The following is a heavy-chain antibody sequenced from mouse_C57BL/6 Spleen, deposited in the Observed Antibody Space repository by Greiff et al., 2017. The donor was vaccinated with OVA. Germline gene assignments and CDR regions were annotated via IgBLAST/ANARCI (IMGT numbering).Heavy chain of an antibody. CDR1: GFTFSSYA. CDR2: ISSGGDYI. CDR3: TREEDGYDEFAY. Sequence: EVKLVESGAGLVKPGGSLKLSCAASGFTFSSYAMSWVRQTPEKRLEWVAYISSGGDYIYYADTVKGRFTISRDNARNTLYLQMSSLKSEDTAMYYCTREEDGYDEFAYWGQGTLVTVSA. J-gene: IGHJ3*01. D-gene: IGHD2-2*01. V-gene: IGHV5-9-1*02.